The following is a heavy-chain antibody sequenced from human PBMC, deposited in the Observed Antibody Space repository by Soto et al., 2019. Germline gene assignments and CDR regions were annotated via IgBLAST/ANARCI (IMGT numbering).Heavy chain of an antibody. Sequence: QVQLVESGGGVVQPGRSLRLSCAAAGFTFSSYGMHWVRQAPGKGLEWVAVIWYDGSNKYYADSVKGRFTISRDNSKNPLYLQMNSLRAEDTAVYYCAREYSSSWYSGGYFQHWGQGTLVTVSS. CDR1: GFTFSSYG. V-gene: IGHV3-33*01. D-gene: IGHD6-13*01. CDR2: IWYDGSNK. CDR3: AREYSSSWYSGGYFQH. J-gene: IGHJ1*01.